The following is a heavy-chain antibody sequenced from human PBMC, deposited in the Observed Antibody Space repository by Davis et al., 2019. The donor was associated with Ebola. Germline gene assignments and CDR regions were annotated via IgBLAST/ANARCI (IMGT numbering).Heavy chain of an antibody. J-gene: IGHJ4*02. Sequence: LRLSCTVSGGSISSGGYYWSWIRQHPGKGLEWIGYIYYSGSTYYTPSLKSRVTISVDTSKNQFSLKLSSVTAADTAVYYCARTGASGYYPFDYWGQGTLVTVSS. CDR2: IYYSGST. CDR3: ARTGASGYYPFDY. D-gene: IGHD3-22*01. CDR1: GGSISSGGYY. V-gene: IGHV4-31*03.